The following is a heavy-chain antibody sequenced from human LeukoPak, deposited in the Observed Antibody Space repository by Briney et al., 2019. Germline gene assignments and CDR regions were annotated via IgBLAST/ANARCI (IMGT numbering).Heavy chain of an antibody. D-gene: IGHD1-26*01. CDR1: GFTFSSYAMH. Sequence: LRLSCAASGFTFSSYAMHWVRQHPGKGLEWIEYIYYSGSTYYNPSLKSRVTISVDTSKNQFSLKLSSVTAADTAVYYCARSMREALFDYWGQGTLVTVSS. CDR3: ARSMREALFDY. CDR2: IYYSGST. J-gene: IGHJ4*02. V-gene: IGHV4-31*02.